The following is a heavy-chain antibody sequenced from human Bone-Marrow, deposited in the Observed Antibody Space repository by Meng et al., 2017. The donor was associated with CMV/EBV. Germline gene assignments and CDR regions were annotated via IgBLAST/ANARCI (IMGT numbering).Heavy chain of an antibody. V-gene: IGHV1-69*05. CDR3: ASRSLDYGDYVHFDY. J-gene: IGHJ4*02. CDR2: IIPIFGTA. CDR1: GGTLSSYA. Sequence: SGGTLSSYAISWVRQATGQGLEWMGGIIPIFGTANYAQKFQGRVTITTDESTSTAYMELSSLRSEDTAVYYCASRSLDYGDYVHFDYWGQGTLVTVSS. D-gene: IGHD4-17*01.